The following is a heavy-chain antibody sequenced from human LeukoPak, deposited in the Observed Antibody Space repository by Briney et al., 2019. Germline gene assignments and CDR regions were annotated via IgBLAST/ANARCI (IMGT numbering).Heavy chain of an antibody. J-gene: IGHJ4*02. V-gene: IGHV4-39*07. CDR3: ARAPGYSYGYADY. Sequence: SETLSLTSTGSGGSISSSSYYWGWIRQPPGKGLEWIGSIYYSGSTYYNPSLKSRVTISVDTSKNQFSLKLSSVTAADTAAYYCARAPGYSYGYADYWGQGTLVTVSS. CDR2: IYYSGST. D-gene: IGHD5-18*01. CDR1: GGSISSSSYY.